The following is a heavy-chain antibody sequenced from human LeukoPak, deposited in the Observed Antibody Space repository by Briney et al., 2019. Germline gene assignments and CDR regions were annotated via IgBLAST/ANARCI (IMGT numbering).Heavy chain of an antibody. CDR2: ISWNSGSI. Sequence: GGSLRLSCAASGFTFDDYAMHWVRQAPGKGLEWVSGISWNSGSIGYADSVKGRFTISRDSAKDSVYLQMNSLRVEDTAVYYCARGRAIDIWGRGTMVTVSS. CDR1: GFTFDDYA. J-gene: IGHJ3*02. CDR3: ARGRAIDI. D-gene: IGHD3-16*01. V-gene: IGHV3-9*01.